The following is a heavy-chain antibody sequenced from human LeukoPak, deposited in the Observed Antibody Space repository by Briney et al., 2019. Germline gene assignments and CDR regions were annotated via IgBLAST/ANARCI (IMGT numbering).Heavy chain of an antibody. CDR3: ARFGDGYLDY. V-gene: IGHV4-34*01. D-gene: IGHD3-3*01. CDR1: GGSFSGYY. CDR2: INHSGST. Sequence: SETLSLTCAVYGGSFSGYYWSWIRQPPGKGLEWIGEINHSGSTNYNPSLKSRVTISVDTSKNQFSLKLSPVTAADTAVYYCARFGDGYLDYWGQGTLVTVSS. J-gene: IGHJ4*02.